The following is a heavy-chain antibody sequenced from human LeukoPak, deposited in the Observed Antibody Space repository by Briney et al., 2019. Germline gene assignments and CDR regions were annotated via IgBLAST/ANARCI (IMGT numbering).Heavy chain of an antibody. CDR3: ASSFDILTGCY. D-gene: IGHD3-9*01. V-gene: IGHV3-23*01. CDR2: ISGSGGST. Sequence: PGGSLSLSCAASGFTFSSYGMSWVRKAPGKGLEWVSAISGSGGSTYYADSVKGRFTISRDNSKNTLYLQMNSLRAEDTAVYYCASSFDILTGCYWGQGTLVTVSS. J-gene: IGHJ4*02. CDR1: GFTFSSYG.